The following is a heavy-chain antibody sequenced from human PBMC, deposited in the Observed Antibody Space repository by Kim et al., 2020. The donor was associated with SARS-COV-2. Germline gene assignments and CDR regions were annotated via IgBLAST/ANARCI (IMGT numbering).Heavy chain of an antibody. D-gene: IGHD3-10*01. Sequence: ADSEKGRFTISRDNSKNTLYLQMNSLRAGDTAVYYCATSGSGSYYYYGMDVWGQGTTVTVSS. V-gene: IGHV3-30*02. J-gene: IGHJ6*02. CDR3: ATSGSGSYYYYGMDV.